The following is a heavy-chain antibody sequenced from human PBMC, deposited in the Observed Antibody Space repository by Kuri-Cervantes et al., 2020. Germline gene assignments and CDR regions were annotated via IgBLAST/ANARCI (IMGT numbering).Heavy chain of an antibody. CDR1: GFTFSSYD. V-gene: IGHV3-13*01. CDR3: AKDAVAGPYYYYYYGMDV. Sequence: GGSLRLSCAASGFTFSSYDMHWVRQATGKGLEWVSAIGTAGDTYYPGSVKGRFTISRDNSKNTLYLQMNSLRAEDTAAYYCAKDAVAGPYYYYYYGMDVWGQGTTVTVSS. CDR2: IGTAGDT. J-gene: IGHJ6*02. D-gene: IGHD6-19*01.